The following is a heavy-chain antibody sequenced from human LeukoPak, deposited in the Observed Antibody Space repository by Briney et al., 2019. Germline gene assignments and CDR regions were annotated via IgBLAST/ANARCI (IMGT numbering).Heavy chain of an antibody. Sequence: GGSLRLSCAASGFTFSSYGMHWVRQAPGKGLEWVAVIPYDGSNKYYADSVKGRFTISRDNSKNTLYLQMNGLRAEDTAVYYCAKDLADIVVVPAAPFDYWGQGTLVTVSS. CDR1: GFTFSSYG. D-gene: IGHD2-2*01. V-gene: IGHV3-30*18. CDR2: IPYDGSNK. J-gene: IGHJ4*02. CDR3: AKDLADIVVVPAAPFDY.